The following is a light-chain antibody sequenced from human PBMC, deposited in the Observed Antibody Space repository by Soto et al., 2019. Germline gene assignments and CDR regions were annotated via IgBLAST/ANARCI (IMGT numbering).Light chain of an antibody. J-gene: IGLJ1*01. Sequence: HSVLTQPASVSGSPGQSITISCTGTSSDVGGYNYVSWYQQHPGKAPKLMIYEVSNRPSGVSNRFSGSKSGNTASLTISGLQAEDEAAYYCSSYTSSSSNLLGTGLK. CDR2: EVS. CDR3: SSYTSSSSNL. V-gene: IGLV2-14*01. CDR1: SSDVGGYNY.